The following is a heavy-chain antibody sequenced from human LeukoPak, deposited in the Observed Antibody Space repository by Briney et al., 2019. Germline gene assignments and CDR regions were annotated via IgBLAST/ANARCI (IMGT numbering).Heavy chain of an antibody. V-gene: IGHV1-69*05. CDR2: IIPIFGTA. D-gene: IGHD3-9*01. CDR3: ARARPGVYDILTGSYYYMDV. J-gene: IGHJ6*03. CDR1: GGTFSSYA. Sequence: SVKVSCKASGGTFSSYAISWVRQASGQGLEWMGGIIPIFGTANYAQKFQDRVTITTDESTSTAYMELSSLRSEDTAVYYCARARPGVYDILTGSYYYMDVWGKGTTVTVSS.